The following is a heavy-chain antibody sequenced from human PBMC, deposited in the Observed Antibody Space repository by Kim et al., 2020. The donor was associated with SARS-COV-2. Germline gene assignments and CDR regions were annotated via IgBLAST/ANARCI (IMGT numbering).Heavy chain of an antibody. J-gene: IGHJ5*01. V-gene: IGHV3-33*01. CDR3: AREAYGSGSYLDS. D-gene: IGHD3-10*01. Sequence: YADAGKGRFTIARAKSKNTLYLEMNSLRAEDTAVYYCAREAYGSGSYLDSWGQGALVTVSS.